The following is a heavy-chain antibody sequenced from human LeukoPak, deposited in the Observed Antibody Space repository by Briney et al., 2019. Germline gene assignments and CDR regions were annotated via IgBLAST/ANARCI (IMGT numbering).Heavy chain of an antibody. Sequence: GASVKVSCKASGGTFSSYAISWVRQAPGQGLEWMGRIIPILGIANYAQKFQGRVTITADKSTSTAYMELSSLRSEDTAVYYCASPKGFGELLSVRPFDYWGQGTLVTVSS. V-gene: IGHV1-69*04. D-gene: IGHD3-10*01. CDR3: ASPKGFGELLSVRPFDY. J-gene: IGHJ4*02. CDR2: IIPILGIA. CDR1: GGTFSSYA.